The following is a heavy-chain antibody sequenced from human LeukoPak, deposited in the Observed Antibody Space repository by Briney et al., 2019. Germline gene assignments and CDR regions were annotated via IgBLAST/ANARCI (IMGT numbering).Heavy chain of an antibody. D-gene: IGHD3-10*01. J-gene: IGHJ4*02. CDR1: GYSFTIYW. Sequence: GEYLKISCKGSGYSFTIYWIGWVRQMPGKCLEWMGIIYPGDSDTRYSPSFQGKVTISADKSISTAYLQWSSLKASDTAMYYCARQHGSGSYYSRAIDYWGQGTLVTVSS. CDR2: IYPGDSDT. V-gene: IGHV5-51*01. CDR3: ARQHGSGSYYSRAIDY.